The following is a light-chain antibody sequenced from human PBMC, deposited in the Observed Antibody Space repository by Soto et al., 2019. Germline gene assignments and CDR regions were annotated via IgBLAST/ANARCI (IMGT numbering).Light chain of an antibody. CDR1: QSISRN. V-gene: IGKV3-15*01. CDR3: HQYTNWLALT. Sequence: EIVMTQSPPTLSVSPGERATLSCRASQSISRNLAWFQQKPGQAPRLLIYDASTRATGIPVRFRGSGSGTQFTLTISSLQSEDSAVYYCHQYTNWLALTFGGGTKVDI. J-gene: IGKJ4*01. CDR2: DAS.